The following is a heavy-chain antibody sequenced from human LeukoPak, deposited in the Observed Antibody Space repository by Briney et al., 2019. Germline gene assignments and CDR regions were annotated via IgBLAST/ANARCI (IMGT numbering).Heavy chain of an antibody. J-gene: IGHJ4*02. D-gene: IGHD1-1*01. Sequence: ASVKVSCKASGYTFISYGVSGVRQAPGQGLEWMGWIDTYKGSTNYAENLQGTVTVTTDTSTSTVYMELRSLRSDDTAVYYCARPNTEATGYYFDYWGQGTLVTVPS. CDR3: ARPNTEATGYYFDY. CDR1: GYTFISYG. CDR2: IDTYKGST. V-gene: IGHV1-18*01.